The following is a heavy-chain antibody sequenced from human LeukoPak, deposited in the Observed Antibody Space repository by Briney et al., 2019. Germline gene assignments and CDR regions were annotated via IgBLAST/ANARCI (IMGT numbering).Heavy chain of an antibody. V-gene: IGHV3-23*01. CDR3: ATPPGGLLWFGELRH. D-gene: IGHD3-10*01. J-gene: IGHJ4*02. CDR2: ISGTGRNT. Sequence: GGSLRLSCVGSGFTSASYAMSWVRQAPGKGMEWVASISGTGRNTYYADSVKGRFNISSDNSRHTLYLEMNRLRAEDTAVYHCATPPGGLLWFGELRHWGQGVLVPVSS. CDR1: GFTSASYA.